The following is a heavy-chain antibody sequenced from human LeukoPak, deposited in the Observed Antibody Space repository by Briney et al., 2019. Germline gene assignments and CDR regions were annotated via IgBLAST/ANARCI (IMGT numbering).Heavy chain of an antibody. J-gene: IGHJ4*02. CDR2: IYHSGST. D-gene: IGHD4-11*01. CDR3: AREGRQVTQLYGSYIFDY. CDR1: GYSISSSYY. Sequence: SETLSPTCAVSGYSISSSYYWGWIRQPPGKGLEWIGSIYHSGSTYYNPSLKSRVTISVDTSKNQFSLKLSSVTAADTAVYYCAREGRQVTQLYGSYIFDYWGQGTLSPSP. V-gene: IGHV4-38-2*01.